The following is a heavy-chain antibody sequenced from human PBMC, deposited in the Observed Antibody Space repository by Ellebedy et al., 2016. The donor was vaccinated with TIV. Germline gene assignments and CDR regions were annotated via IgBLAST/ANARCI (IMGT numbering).Heavy chain of an antibody. CDR2: IHYTGST. CDR1: GGSISIRSYY. CDR3: ASYEPGHIGDNGDYGGGHYFDY. D-gene: IGHD4-17*01. Sequence: SETLSLTXSVSGGSISIRSYYWGWIRQPPGKGLEWIGSIHYTGSTYYNPSLKSRVTISVDTSNNQFSLKLSSVTAADTAVHYCASYEPGHIGDNGDYGGGHYFDYWGQGTLVTVSS. J-gene: IGHJ4*02. V-gene: IGHV4-39*07.